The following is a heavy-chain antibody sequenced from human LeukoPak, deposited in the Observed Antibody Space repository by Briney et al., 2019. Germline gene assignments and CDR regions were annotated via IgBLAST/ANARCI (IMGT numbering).Heavy chain of an antibody. Sequence: SETLSLTCAVSGGSISSSSYYWGWIRQPPGKGLEWIGSIYYSGSTYYNPSLKSRVTISVDTSKNQFSLKLSSVTAADTAVYYCASFYGDYGYYFDYWGQGTLVTVSS. V-gene: IGHV4-39*07. CDR2: IYYSGST. J-gene: IGHJ4*02. CDR1: GGSISSSSYY. CDR3: ASFYGDYGYYFDY. D-gene: IGHD4-17*01.